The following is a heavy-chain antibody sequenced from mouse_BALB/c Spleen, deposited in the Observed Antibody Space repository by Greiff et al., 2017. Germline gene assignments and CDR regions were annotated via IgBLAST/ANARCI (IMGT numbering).Heavy chain of an antibody. CDR1: GYSITSDYA. D-gene: IGHD2-4*01. Sequence: EVQVVESGPGLVKPSQSLSLTCTVTGYSITSDYAWNWIRQFPGNKLEWLGYISYTGSTSYNPSLKGRISITRDTSKNQFFLQLNSVTTEDTATYDCARKSYDYGWYFDVWGAGTTVTVSS. V-gene: IGHV3-2*02. J-gene: IGHJ1*01. CDR2: ISYTGST. CDR3: ARKSYDYGWYFDV.